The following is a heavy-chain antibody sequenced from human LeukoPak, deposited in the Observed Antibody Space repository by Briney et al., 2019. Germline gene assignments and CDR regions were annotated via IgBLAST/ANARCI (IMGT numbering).Heavy chain of an antibody. J-gene: IGHJ4*02. V-gene: IGHV1-69*05. D-gene: IGHD4-17*01. CDR1: GGTFSSYA. Sequence: SVKVSCKASGGTFSSYAISWVRQAPGQGLEWMGGIIPIFGTANYAQKFQGRVTITTDESTSTAYMELSSLRSEDTAVYYCARDAAANYGDYPWGQGTLVTVSS. CDR2: IIPIFGTA. CDR3: ARDAAANYGDYP.